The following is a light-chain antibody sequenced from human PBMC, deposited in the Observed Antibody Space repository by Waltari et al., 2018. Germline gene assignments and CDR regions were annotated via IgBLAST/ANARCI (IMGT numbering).Light chain of an antibody. CDR3: FSAADNNWV. CDR2: EDS. J-gene: IGLJ3*02. V-gene: IGLV3-27*01. Sequence: SYELTQPSSVSVSPGQTAKLLCPGDILAKQYARWFQQKPGQAPLLLIYEDSERPSEIPGRFSGSSSGTTVTLTITGAHVDDEADYYCFSAADNNWVFGGGTKLTVL. CDR1: ILAKQY.